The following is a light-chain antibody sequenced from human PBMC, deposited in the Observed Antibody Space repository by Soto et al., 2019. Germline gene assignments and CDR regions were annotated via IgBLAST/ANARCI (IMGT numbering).Light chain of an antibody. Sequence: VLTQSPLSLPVTPGEPASISFRSSQSLLHSSGYNYVDWYLQKPGQSPQLLIYLGSNRASGVPDRFSGSGSGTDFTLKISRVEAEDVGVYYCMQALQTPPTFGQGTKVDI. V-gene: IGKV2-28*01. CDR2: LGS. CDR1: QSLLHSSGYNY. CDR3: MQALQTPPT. J-gene: IGKJ1*01.